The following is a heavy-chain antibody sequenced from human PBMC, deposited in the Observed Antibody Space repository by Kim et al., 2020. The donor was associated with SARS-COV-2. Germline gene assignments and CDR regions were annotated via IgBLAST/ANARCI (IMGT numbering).Heavy chain of an antibody. J-gene: IGHJ4*02. Sequence: DSVKGRFTISRDNSKNTLYLQMNSLRAEDTAVYYCAKSAGRVGATTSLYYWGQGTLVTVSS. CDR3: AKSAGRVGATTSLYY. D-gene: IGHD1-26*01. V-gene: IGHV3-23*01.